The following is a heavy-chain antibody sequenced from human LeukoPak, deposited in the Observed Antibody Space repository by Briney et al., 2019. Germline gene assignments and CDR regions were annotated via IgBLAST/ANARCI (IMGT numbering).Heavy chain of an antibody. Sequence: PGGSLRLSCAASGFTFSSYAMSWVRQAPGKGLEWVSAISGSGRSTYYAGSVKGRFTISRDNAKNTLFLQMNILRADDTAVYYCAKDRILYYYDSSGYHYWGQGTLVTVSS. CDR3: AKDRILYYYDSSGYHY. J-gene: IGHJ4*02. CDR2: ISGSGRST. V-gene: IGHV3-23*01. CDR1: GFTFSSYA. D-gene: IGHD3-22*01.